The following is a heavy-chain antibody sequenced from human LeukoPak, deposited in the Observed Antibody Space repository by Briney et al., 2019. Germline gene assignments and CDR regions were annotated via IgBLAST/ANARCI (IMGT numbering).Heavy chain of an antibody. D-gene: IGHD3-10*01. CDR2: INPNSGGT. CDR3: ARAVREKQYNWFDP. J-gene: IGHJ5*02. CDR1: GYTFTGYY. Sequence: ASVKVSCKASGYTFTGYYMHWVRQAPGQGLERMGWINPNSGGTNYAQKFQGWVTMTRDTSISTAYMELSRLRSDDTAVYYCARAVREKQYNWFDPWGQGTLVTVSS. V-gene: IGHV1-2*04.